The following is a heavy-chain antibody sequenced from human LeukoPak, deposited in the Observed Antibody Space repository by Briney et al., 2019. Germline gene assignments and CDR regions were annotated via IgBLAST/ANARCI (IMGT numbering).Heavy chain of an antibody. V-gene: IGHV3-30*02. CDR1: GFTFSNYG. D-gene: IGHD1-26*01. CDR2: IRYDGSNK. J-gene: IGHJ6*03. CDR3: AKDQTGSYASYYYYYMDL. Sequence: PGGPLRLSCAASGFTFSNYGMHWVRQAPGKGLEWVAFIRYDGSNKFYADSVKGRFTISRDNSKNTLYLQMNSLRAEDTAVYYCAKDQTGSYASYYYYYMDLWGKGTTVTVSS.